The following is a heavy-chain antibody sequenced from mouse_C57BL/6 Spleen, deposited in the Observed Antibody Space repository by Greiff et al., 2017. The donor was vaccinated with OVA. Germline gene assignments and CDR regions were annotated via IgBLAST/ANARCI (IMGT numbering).Heavy chain of an antibody. CDR2: IYPRSGNT. J-gene: IGHJ2*01. CDR3: APITTVVATEDYFDY. D-gene: IGHD1-1*01. CDR1: GYTFTSYG. Sequence: VQLQQSGAELARPGASVKLSCKASGYTFTSYGISWVKQRTGPGLEWIGEIYPRSGNTYYNEKFKGKATLTADKSSSTAYMELRSLTSEDSAVYFCAPITTVVATEDYFDYWGQGTTLTVSS. V-gene: IGHV1-81*01.